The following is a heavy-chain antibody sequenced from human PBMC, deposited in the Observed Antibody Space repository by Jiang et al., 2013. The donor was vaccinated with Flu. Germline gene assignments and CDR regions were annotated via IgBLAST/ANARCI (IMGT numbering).Heavy chain of an antibody. CDR3: ARGYSGSYYYYYYGMDV. Sequence: GAEVKKPGSSVKVSCKASGGTFSSYAISWVRQAPGQGLEWMGGIIPILGIANYAQKFQGRVTITADKSTSTAYMELSSLRSEDTAVYYCARGYSGSYYYYYYGMDVWGQGTTVTVSS. D-gene: IGHD1-26*01. CDR2: IIPILGIA. CDR1: GGTFSSYA. V-gene: IGHV1-69*10. J-gene: IGHJ6*02.